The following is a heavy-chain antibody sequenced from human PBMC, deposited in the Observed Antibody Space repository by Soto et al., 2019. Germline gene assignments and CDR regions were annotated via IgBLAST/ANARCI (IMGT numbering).Heavy chain of an antibody. CDR2: IVPLSDRT. Sequence: QVQLVQSGAEVKKPGSSLKVSCKVFGETLNSNPIGWVRQAPGQGLEWVGGIVPLSDRTNYARELQGRVTVTADGSMSTVYMELSNLKSDDTAVYYCARKSGRDCHSGGGCFSLDVWGQGSLITVSS. V-gene: IGHV1-69*01. D-gene: IGHD2-15*01. CDR3: ARKSGRDCHSGGGCFSLDV. CDR1: GETLNSNP. J-gene: IGHJ4*02.